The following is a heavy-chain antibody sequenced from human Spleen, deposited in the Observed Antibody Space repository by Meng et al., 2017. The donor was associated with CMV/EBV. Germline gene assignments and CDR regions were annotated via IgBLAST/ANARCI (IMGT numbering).Heavy chain of an antibody. CDR2: ISGSGGNT. V-gene: IGHV3-23*01. CDR3: AGDRGKYQPLGGYYGMDV. Sequence: GESLKISCAASGFTFSSYAMSWVRQAPGKGLEWVSAISGSGGNTDYADSVKGRFTISRDNSKNTLYLQMNSLRAEDTAVYYCAGDRGKYQPLGGYYGMDVWGQGTTVTVSS. J-gene: IGHJ6*02. CDR1: GFTFSSYA. D-gene: IGHD2-2*01.